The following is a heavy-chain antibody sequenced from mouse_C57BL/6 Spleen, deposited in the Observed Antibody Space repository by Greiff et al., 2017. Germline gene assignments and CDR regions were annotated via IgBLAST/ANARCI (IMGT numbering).Heavy chain of an antibody. V-gene: IGHV3-6*01. Sequence: VQLQQSGPGLVKPSQSLSLTCSVTGYSITSGYYWNWIRQFPGNKLEWMGYISYDGSNNYNPSLKNRISITRDTSKNQFFLKLNSVTTEDTATYYCARGVAPSFDYWGQGTTLTVSS. CDR3: ARGVAPSFDY. CDR1: GYSITSGYY. CDR2: ISYDGSN. D-gene: IGHD1-1*02. J-gene: IGHJ2*01.